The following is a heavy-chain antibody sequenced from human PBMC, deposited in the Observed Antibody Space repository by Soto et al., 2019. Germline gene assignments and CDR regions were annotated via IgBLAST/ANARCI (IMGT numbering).Heavy chain of an antibody. J-gene: IGHJ6*02. CDR2: TYYRSKWYN. CDR3: ASSNSTGWFPYYYYGMDV. Sequence: SHTLSLTCAISGDSVSSNSAAWNWIRQSPSRGLEWLGRTYYRSKWYNDYAVSVKSRITINPDTSKNQVSLQLNSVTPEDTAVYYCASSNSTGWFPYYYYGMDVWGQGTTDTVSS. D-gene: IGHD6-19*01. V-gene: IGHV6-1*01. CDR1: GDSVSSNSAA.